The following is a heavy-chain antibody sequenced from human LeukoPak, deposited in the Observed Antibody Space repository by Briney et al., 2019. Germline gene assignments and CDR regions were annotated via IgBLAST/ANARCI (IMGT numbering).Heavy chain of an antibody. J-gene: IGHJ6*03. V-gene: IGHV4-34*01. CDR1: GGSFSGYY. Sequence: SETLSLTCAVYGGSFSGYYWSWIRQPPGKGLEWIGEINHSGSTNYNPPLKSRVTISVDTSKNQFSLKLSSVTAADTAVYYCARDATMVRGVITHMDVWGKGTTVTISS. CDR2: INHSGST. CDR3: ARDATMVRGVITHMDV. D-gene: IGHD3-10*01.